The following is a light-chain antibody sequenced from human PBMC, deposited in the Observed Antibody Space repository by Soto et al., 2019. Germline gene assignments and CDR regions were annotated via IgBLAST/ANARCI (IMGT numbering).Light chain of an antibody. Sequence: DIVMNQSPDSLAVSLGERATINCKSSQSVLCSSNNQNYLACYQQKPGQPPKLLIYSASTRESGVPDRFSGSGSGTDLALTISILQAEDVAVYYCQQYYSSPPGLTFGGGTKVEIK. J-gene: IGKJ4*01. CDR1: QSVLCSSNNQNY. V-gene: IGKV4-1*01. CDR2: SAS. CDR3: QQYYSSPPGLT.